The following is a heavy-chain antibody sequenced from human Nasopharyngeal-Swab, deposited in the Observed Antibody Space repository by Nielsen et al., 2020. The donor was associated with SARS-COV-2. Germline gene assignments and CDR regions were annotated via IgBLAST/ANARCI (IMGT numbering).Heavy chain of an antibody. J-gene: IGHJ4*02. CDR2: IKQDGSEK. Sequence: GEALKISCAASGFAFSSYWMSWVRQAPGKGLEWVANIKQDGSEKYYVDSVKSRFSISRDNAKNSLYLQMNSLRAEDTAVYYCARLESSSWYWSYWGQGTLVTVSS. CDR1: GFAFSSYW. V-gene: IGHV3-7*01. D-gene: IGHD6-13*01. CDR3: ARLESSSWYWSY.